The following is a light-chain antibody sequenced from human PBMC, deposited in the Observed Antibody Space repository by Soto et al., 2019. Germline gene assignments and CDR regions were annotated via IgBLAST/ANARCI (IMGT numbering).Light chain of an antibody. J-gene: IGLJ1*01. CDR2: EDD. V-gene: IGLV1-51*02. Sequence: QAVVTQPPSVSAAPGQKVIISCSGSSSNIGKNYVSWYQQLPGSAPKLLIYEDDKRPSGIPDRFSGSKSGTSATLGITGLQTGDEADCYCGTWDSSLSVYVFGPGTKVTVL. CDR1: SSNIGKNY. CDR3: GTWDSSLSVYV.